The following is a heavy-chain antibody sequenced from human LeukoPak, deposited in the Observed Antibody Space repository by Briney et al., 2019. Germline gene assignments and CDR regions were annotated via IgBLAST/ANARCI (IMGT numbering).Heavy chain of an antibody. D-gene: IGHD3-22*01. Sequence: SETLSLTCAVYGGSFRDYYWSWIRQPPGKGLEWIGEINHSGSTNYNPSPKSRVTISLDTSKNQVSLKLTSVTAADTAVYYCAKAPYLSTGSWGQGILVAVSS. CDR3: AKAPYLSTGS. J-gene: IGHJ3*01. CDR1: GGSFRDYY. CDR2: INHSGST. V-gene: IGHV4-34*01.